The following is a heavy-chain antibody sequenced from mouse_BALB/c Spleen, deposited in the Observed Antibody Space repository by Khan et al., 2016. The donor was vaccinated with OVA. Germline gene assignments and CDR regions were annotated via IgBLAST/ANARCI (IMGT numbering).Heavy chain of an antibody. V-gene: IGHV3-5*02. CDR2: IYYSGTV. Sequence: EVQLQESGPGLVKPSQTVSLTCTVTGISITSGNYRWSWIRQFPGNKLEWIGNIYYSGTVTYNPSLTSRTTITRDTSKNQFFLEMNSLTAEDTATYYCARDYGSLYWYFDVCGAGTTVTVSS. CDR1: GISITSGNYR. D-gene: IGHD1-1*01. CDR3: ARDYGSLYWYFDV. J-gene: IGHJ1*01.